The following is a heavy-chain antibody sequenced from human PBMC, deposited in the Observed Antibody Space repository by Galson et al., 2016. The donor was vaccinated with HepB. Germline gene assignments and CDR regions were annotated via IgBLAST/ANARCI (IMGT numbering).Heavy chain of an antibody. Sequence: PALVKPPQTLTLTCTFSGFSLSDTEMCVTWVRQAPGKAPEWLALIDWDDEKFYSPSLETRLSISKGTSKNQVVLTITDLDPADTATYYCARIRDTAKESFRRGMEFYFYYGMDVWGHGTTVTVSS. CDR1: GFSLSDTEMC. CDR2: IDWDDEK. J-gene: IGHJ6*02. CDR3: ARIRDTAKESFRRGMEFYFYYGMDV. D-gene: IGHD5-18*01. V-gene: IGHV2-70*18.